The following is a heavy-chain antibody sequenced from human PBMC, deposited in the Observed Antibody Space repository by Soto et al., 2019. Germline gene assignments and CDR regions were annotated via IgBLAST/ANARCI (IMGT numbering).Heavy chain of an antibody. D-gene: IGHD5-18*01. CDR1: GGSISSGGYY. CDR2: IYYSGST. V-gene: IGHV4-31*03. CDR3: ARDTAMVRGYYYYYMDV. J-gene: IGHJ6*03. Sequence: SETLSLTCTVSGGSISSGGYYWSWIRQHPGKGLEWIGYIYYSGSTYYNPSLKSRVTISVDTSKDQFSLKLSSVTAADTAVYYCARDTAMVRGYYYYYMDVWGKGTTVTVSS.